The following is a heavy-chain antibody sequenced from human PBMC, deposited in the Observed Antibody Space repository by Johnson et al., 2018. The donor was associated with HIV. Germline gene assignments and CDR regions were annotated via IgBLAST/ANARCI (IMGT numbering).Heavy chain of an antibody. D-gene: IGHD6-13*01. CDR2: ISYDGSNK. Sequence: QVQLVESGGGVVQPGRSLRLSCAASGFTFSSYAMHWVRQAPGKGLEWVAVISYDGSNKYYADSVKGRLTISRDNSKNTLYLQRNSLRAEDTAVYYCASPLEAAAGPMDAFDIWGQGTMVTVSS. CDR3: ASPLEAAAGPMDAFDI. J-gene: IGHJ3*02. V-gene: IGHV3-30-3*01. CDR1: GFTFSSYA.